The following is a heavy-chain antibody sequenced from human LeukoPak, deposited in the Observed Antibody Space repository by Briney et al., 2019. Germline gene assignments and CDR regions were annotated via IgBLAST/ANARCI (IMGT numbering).Heavy chain of an antibody. CDR2: IYYSGST. D-gene: IGHD1-20*01. J-gene: IGHJ5*02. Sequence: PSETLSLTCTVSGGSISSSSYYWGWIRQPPGKGLEWIGSIYYSGSTYYNPSLKSRVTISVDTSKNQFSLKLSSVTAADTAVYYCASTSLDYNWNDVNSWGQGTLVTVSS. CDR1: GGSISSSSYY. V-gene: IGHV4-39*01. CDR3: ASTSLDYNWNDVNS.